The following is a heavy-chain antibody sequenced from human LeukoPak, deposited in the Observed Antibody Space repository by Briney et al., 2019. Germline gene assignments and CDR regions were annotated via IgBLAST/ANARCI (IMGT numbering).Heavy chain of an antibody. Sequence: GGSLRLSCAASGFTFSSYSMNWVRQAPGKGLEWVSYISSSSSTIYYADSVKGRFTISRDNAKNSRYLQMNSLRAEDTAVYYCARDPVVGVPPWGFDYWGQGTLVTVSS. J-gene: IGHJ4*02. CDR3: ARDPVVGVPPWGFDY. CDR1: GFTFSSYS. CDR2: ISSSSSTI. V-gene: IGHV3-48*04. D-gene: IGHD1-26*01.